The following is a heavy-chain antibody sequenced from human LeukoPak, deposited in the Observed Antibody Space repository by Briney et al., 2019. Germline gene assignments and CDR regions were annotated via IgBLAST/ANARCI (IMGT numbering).Heavy chain of an antibody. D-gene: IGHD1-1*01. CDR1: GYSISSGYY. Sequence: SETLSLTCAVSGYSISSGYYWGWIRQPPGKGLEWIGSIYHSGSTYYNPSPKSRVTISVDTSKNQFSLKLSSVTAADTAVYYCARVFPTGHYYYMDVWGKGTTVTVPS. CDR2: IYHSGST. J-gene: IGHJ6*03. V-gene: IGHV4-38-2*01. CDR3: ARVFPTGHYYYMDV.